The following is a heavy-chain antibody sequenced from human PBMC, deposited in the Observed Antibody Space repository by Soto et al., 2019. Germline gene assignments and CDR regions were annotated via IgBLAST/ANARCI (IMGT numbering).Heavy chain of an antibody. V-gene: IGHV4-39*01. CDR1: GGSIYRSGYY. CDR3: GKVLVGATGHTDSDS. Sequence: LSLTFTVSGGSIYRSGYYWGWIRQPPGRGLEWIGNIDYNGVTYSNPSLKSRVTISRDTSKNQFSLKLTSVTAADTALYYCGKVLVGATGHTDSDSWGPGTLVTVSS. CDR2: IDYNGVT. D-gene: IGHD2-15*01. J-gene: IGHJ4*02.